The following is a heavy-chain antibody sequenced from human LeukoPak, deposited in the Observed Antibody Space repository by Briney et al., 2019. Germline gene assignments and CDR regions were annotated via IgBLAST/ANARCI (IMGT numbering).Heavy chain of an antibody. CDR1: GFTFSSYG. CDR2: ISYDGSNK. D-gene: IGHD5-18*01. CDR3: AKGIQLWLTFDY. Sequence: PGGSLGLSCAASGFTFSSYGMHWVRQAPGKGLEWVAVISYDGSNKYYADSVKGRFTISRDNSKNTLYLQMNSLRAEDTAVYYCAKGIQLWLTFDYWGQGTLVTVSS. J-gene: IGHJ4*02. V-gene: IGHV3-30*18.